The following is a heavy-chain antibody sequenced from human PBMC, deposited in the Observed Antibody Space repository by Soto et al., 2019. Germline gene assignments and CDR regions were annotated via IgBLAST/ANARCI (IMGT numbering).Heavy chain of an antibody. Sequence: ASVKVSCKASGYTFTGYYMRWVRQAPGQGLEWMGWINPNSGGTNYAQKFQGWVTMTRDTSISTAYMELSRLRSDDTAVYYCARSRGRRDYYGMDVWGQGTMVTVSS. CDR1: GYTFTGYY. CDR2: INPNSGGT. J-gene: IGHJ6*02. V-gene: IGHV1-2*04. D-gene: IGHD3-10*01. CDR3: ARSRGRRDYYGMDV.